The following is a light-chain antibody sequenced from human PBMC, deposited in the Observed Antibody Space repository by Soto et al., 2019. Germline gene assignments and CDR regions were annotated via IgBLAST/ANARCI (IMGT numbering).Light chain of an antibody. V-gene: IGKV3-11*01. CDR3: QQRSNWPIT. CDR1: QSVSSY. J-gene: IGKJ5*01. CDR2: DAS. Sequence: EIVLTQSPGTLSLSPGERATLSCRASQSVSSYLAWYQQTPGQAPRLLIYDASNRATGIPARFSGSGSGTDFTLTISSLEANDTAIYYCQQRSNWPITFGQGTRLEI.